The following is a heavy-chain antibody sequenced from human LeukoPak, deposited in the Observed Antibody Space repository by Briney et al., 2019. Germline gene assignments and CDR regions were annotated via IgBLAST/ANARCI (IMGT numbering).Heavy chain of an antibody. Sequence: PSETLSLTCTVSGGSFRSSSYHCGWIRQPPGKGLEWIGSIYYSGSTYYNPSLKSRVTISVDTSKNQFSVKLSSVTAADTSVYYCAGHPHIAAAGTNWGQGTLVTVSS. V-gene: IGHV4-39*01. CDR3: AGHPHIAAAGTN. D-gene: IGHD6-13*01. CDR2: IYYSGST. CDR1: GGSFRSSSYH. J-gene: IGHJ4*02.